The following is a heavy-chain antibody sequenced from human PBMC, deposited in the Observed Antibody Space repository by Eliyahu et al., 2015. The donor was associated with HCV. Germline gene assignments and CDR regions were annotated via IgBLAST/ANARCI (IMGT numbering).Heavy chain of an antibody. D-gene: IGHD4-17*01. Sequence: EVQLVESGGDLVQPGRSLRLSCVSSGFDFNDYGMHWVRRAXGKGXEWVAGLSWKGVHIRYVESVRGRFIISRDNRRRSLFLQMNSLRPEDTGLYYCARGAFGDGLKFYYFDFWGQGTLVNVPA. CDR1: GFDFNDYG. CDR2: LSWKGVHI. CDR3: ARGAFGDGLKFYYFDF. V-gene: IGHV3-9*01. J-gene: IGHJ4*02.